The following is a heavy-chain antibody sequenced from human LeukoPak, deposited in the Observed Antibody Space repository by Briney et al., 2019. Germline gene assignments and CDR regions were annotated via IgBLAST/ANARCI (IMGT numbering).Heavy chain of an antibody. CDR1: GGSISSYY. D-gene: IGHD3-3*01. CDR3: ARDTSRYDFWSGYYFDY. V-gene: IGHV4-4*07. Sequence: PSETLSLTCTVSGGSISSYYLSWIRQPAGKGLEWIGRIYTSGSTNYNPSLKSRVTMSVDTSKNQFSLKLSSVTAADTAVYYCARDTSRYDFWSGYYFDYWGQGTLVTVSS. J-gene: IGHJ4*02. CDR2: IYTSGST.